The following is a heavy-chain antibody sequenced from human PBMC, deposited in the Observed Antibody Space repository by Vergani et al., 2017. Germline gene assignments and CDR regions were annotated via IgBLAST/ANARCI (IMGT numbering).Heavy chain of an antibody. J-gene: IGHJ6*03. CDR2: IYYSGST. CDR3: ARDIEQSGFYYYMDV. D-gene: IGHD5-12*01. CDR1: GGSVSSGSYY. V-gene: IGHV4-61*10. Sequence: QVQLQESGPGLVKPSETLSLTCTVSGGSVSSGSYYWSWIRQPAGKGLEWIGYIYYSGSTNYNPSRQSRVTISVDTSKKQFSLKLRSVTAADTAVYYCARDIEQSGFYYYMDVWGKGTTVTVSS.